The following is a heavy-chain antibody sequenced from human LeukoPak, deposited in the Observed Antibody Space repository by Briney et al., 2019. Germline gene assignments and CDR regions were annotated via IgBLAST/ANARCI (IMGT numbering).Heavy chain of an antibody. CDR2: ISAGGVST. V-gene: IGHV3-23*01. CDR1: GFTFSSYA. CDR3: AKESANWGFNWFDP. J-gene: IGHJ5*02. Sequence: PGGSLRLSCAASGFTFSSYAMSWVRQAPGKGLEWVSAISAGGVSTYYGGSVKGRFTISRDNSKNTLYLQMNSLRAEDTAIYYCAKESANWGFNWFDPWGQGTLVTVSS. D-gene: IGHD7-27*01.